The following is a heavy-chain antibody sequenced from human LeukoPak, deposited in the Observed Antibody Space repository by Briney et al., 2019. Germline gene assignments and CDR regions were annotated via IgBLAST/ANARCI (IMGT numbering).Heavy chain of an antibody. V-gene: IGHV1-69*05. D-gene: IGHD3-3*01. Sequence: SVKVSCKASGYTFTSYGISWVRQAPGQGLEWMGGIIPIFGTANYAQKFQGRVTITTDESTSTAYMELSSLRSEDTAVYYCARVNDFWSGYPDYWGQGTLVTVSS. CDR1: GYTFTSYG. CDR3: ARVNDFWSGYPDY. CDR2: IIPIFGTA. J-gene: IGHJ4*02.